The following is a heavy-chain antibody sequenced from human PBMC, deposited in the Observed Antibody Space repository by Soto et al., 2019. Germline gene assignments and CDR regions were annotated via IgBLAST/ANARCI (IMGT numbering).Heavy chain of an antibody. V-gene: IGHV3-73*01. CDR3: TRGQGLRYFDWLLYGGWFDP. CDR2: IRSRANSYAT. D-gene: IGHD3-9*01. Sequence: GGSLRLSCAASGFTFSGSAMHWVRQASGKGLEWVGRIRSRANSYATAYAASVKGRFTISRDDSKNTAYLQMNSLKTEDTAVYYCTRGQGLRYFDWLLYGGWFDPWGQGTLVTVSS. J-gene: IGHJ5*02. CDR1: GFTFSGSA.